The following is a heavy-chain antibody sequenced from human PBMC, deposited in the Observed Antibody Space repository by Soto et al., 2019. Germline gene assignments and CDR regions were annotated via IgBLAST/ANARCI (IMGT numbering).Heavy chain of an antibody. CDR3: ARHTPAISISDH. J-gene: IGHJ4*02. CDR1: GGSISSYY. CDR2: IYYSGST. D-gene: IGHD2-15*01. V-gene: IGHV4-59*08. Sequence: PSETLSLTCTVSGGSISSYYWSWIRQPPGKGLEWIGGIYYSGSTNYNPSLKSRVTISVDTSKNQFSLKLSSVTAADTAVYYCARHTPAISISDHWGQGTLVTVSS.